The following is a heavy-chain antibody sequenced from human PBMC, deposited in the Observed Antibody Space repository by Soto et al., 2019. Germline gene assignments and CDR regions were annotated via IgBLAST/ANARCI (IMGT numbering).Heavy chain of an antibody. D-gene: IGHD6-19*01. J-gene: IGHJ4*02. CDR1: GGSISSSNW. CDR2: IYHSGST. V-gene: IGHV4-4*02. CDR3: ARDSSSGWTGFEY. Sequence: PSETLSLTCAVCGGSISSSNWWSWVRQPPGKGLEWIGEIYHSGSTNYNPSLKSRVTISVDTSKNQFSLNLSSVTAADTAVYYCARDSSSGWTGFEYWGQGTLVTVSS.